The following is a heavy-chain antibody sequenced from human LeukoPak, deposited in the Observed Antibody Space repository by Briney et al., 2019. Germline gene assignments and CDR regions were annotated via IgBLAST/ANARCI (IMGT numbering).Heavy chain of an antibody. V-gene: IGHV1-2*02. CDR1: GYTFTGYY. CDR2: INPNSGGT. Sequence: ASVKVSCKASGYTFTGYYMHWVRQAPGQGLEWMGWINPNSGGTNYVQKFQGRVTMTRDTSISTAYMELSRLRSDDTAVYYCASGSSSWYLYFDYWGQGTLVTVSS. D-gene: IGHD6-13*01. J-gene: IGHJ4*02. CDR3: ASGSSSWYLYFDY.